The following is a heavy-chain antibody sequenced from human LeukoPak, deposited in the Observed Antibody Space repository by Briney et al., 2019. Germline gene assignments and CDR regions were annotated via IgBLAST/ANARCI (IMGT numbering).Heavy chain of an antibody. CDR3: ARFGWGYCSSTSCCTFPYYGMDV. D-gene: IGHD2-2*02. CDR1: GFTFSSYE. Sequence: PGGSLRLSCAASGFTFSSYEMNWVRQAPGKGLEWVSYISSSGSTIYYADSVKGRFTISRDNAKNSLYLQMNSLRAEDTAVYYCARFGWGYCSSTSCCTFPYYGMDVWGQGTTVTVSS. V-gene: IGHV3-48*03. CDR2: ISSSGSTI. J-gene: IGHJ6*02.